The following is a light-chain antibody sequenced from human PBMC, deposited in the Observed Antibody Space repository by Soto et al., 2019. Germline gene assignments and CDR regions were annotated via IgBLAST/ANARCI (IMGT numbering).Light chain of an antibody. CDR1: QSLLYRDGKTY. J-gene: IGKJ4*01. CDR2: ELS. V-gene: IGKV2D-29*01. CDR3: TQGIKDLS. Sequence: DIVMTQTPPSLSVTPGQSASISCKSSQSLLYRDGKTYVYWYLQKPGQAPQLLIHELSNRFSGVPKRFIGSGSETDCTLRISVVEAEDAGLYYCTQGIKDLSFGGGTKVETK.